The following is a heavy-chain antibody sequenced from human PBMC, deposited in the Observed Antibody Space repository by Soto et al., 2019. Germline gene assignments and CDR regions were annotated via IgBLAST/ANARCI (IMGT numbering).Heavy chain of an antibody. J-gene: IGHJ5*02. CDR2: IYSGGST. D-gene: IGHD6-6*01. CDR1: GFTVSSNY. CDR3: ARGFPFRGSAGWFDP. V-gene: IGHV3-53*01. Sequence: PGGSLRLSCAASGFTVSSNYMSWVRQAPGKGLEWVSVIYSGGSTYYADSVKGRFTISRDNSKNTLYLQMNSLRAEDTAVYYCARGFPFRGSAGWFDPWGQGTLVTVSS.